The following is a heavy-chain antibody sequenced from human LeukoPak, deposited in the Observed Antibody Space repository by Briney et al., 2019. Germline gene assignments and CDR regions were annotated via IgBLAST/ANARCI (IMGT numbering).Heavy chain of an antibody. V-gene: IGHV1-69*05. CDR2: IIPIFGTA. D-gene: IGHD3-16*01. CDR3: AKEGYAGGFDAFDI. CDR1: GGTFSSYA. Sequence: SVKVSCKASGGTFSSYAISWVRQAPGQGLEWMGGIIPIFGTANYAQKFQGRVTITTDESTSTAYMELSSLRSEDTAVYYCAKEGYAGGFDAFDIWGQGTMVTVSS. J-gene: IGHJ3*02.